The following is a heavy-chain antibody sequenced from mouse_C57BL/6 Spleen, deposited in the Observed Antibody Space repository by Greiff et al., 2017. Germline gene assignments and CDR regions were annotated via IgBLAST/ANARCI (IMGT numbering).Heavy chain of an antibody. J-gene: IGHJ3*01. CDR3: ARGVGTP. Sequence: EVQLQESGPGLVKPSQSLSLTCSVTGYSITSGYYWNWIRQFPGNKLEWMGYISYDGSNNYNPSLKNRISITRDTSKNQFFLKLNSVTTEDTATYYCARGVGTPRGQGTLVTVSA. D-gene: IGHD1-1*01. CDR1: GYSITSGYY. CDR2: ISYDGSN. V-gene: IGHV3-6*01.